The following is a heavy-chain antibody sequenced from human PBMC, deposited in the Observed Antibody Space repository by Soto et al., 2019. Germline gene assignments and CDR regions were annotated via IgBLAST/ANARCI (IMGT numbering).Heavy chain of an antibody. D-gene: IGHD5-12*01. J-gene: IGHJ4*02. CDR2: IGPESGAT. V-gene: IGHV1-2*02. CDR3: ARDPEKYSGSDLGIDY. Sequence: ASVKVSCKASGYTFTGHYIHWVRQAPEQGPEWMGEIGPESGATRYAQRFQGRVTMTRDMSITTVYMELNNLSPDDTAVYYCARDPEKYSGSDLGIDYWGQGTLVTVSS. CDR1: GYTFTGHY.